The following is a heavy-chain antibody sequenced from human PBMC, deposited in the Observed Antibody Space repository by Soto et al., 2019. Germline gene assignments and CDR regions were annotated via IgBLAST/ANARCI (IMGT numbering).Heavy chain of an antibody. CDR1: GGSISSGGYS. CDR3: TRPKNELRFYSYNGIDV. D-gene: IGHD5-12*01. V-gene: IGHV4-30-2*01. Sequence: SETLSLTCAVSGGSISSGGYSWSWIRQPPGKGLEWIGYIYHSGSTYYNPSLKSRVTISVDRSKNQFSLKLSSVTAADTAVYYCTRPKNELRFYSYNGIDVWGQGTTVTVSS. CDR2: IYHSGST. J-gene: IGHJ6*02.